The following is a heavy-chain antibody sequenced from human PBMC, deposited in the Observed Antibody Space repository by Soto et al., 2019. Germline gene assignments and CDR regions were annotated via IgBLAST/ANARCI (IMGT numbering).Heavy chain of an antibody. CDR2: TYFRSKWYN. J-gene: IGHJ5*02. Sequence: SQTLSLTCAISGDSVSSNTASWNWIRQSPSRGLEWLGKTYFRSKWYNDYAVSVKSRIIINPDTSNNQFSLQLNSVTPEDTAVYFCAKGDNLGPKTGYAFDPWGQGIMVTVSS. D-gene: IGHD5-12*01. CDR3: AKGDNLGPKTGYAFDP. V-gene: IGHV6-1*01. CDR1: GDSVSSNTAS.